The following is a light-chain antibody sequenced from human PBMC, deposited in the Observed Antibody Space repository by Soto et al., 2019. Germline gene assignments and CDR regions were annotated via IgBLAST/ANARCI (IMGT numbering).Light chain of an antibody. CDR1: SSNIGAGFD. V-gene: IGLV1-40*01. CDR3: QSYDISLSGSWV. J-gene: IGLJ3*02. Sequence: QLVLTQPPSVSGAPGQRVTISCTGSSSNIGAGFDVHWYQHLPATAPKLLIYGNSRRPSGVPDRFSASKSGTSASLAITGLQADDEGDYYCQSYDISLSGSWVFGGGTKVTVL. CDR2: GNS.